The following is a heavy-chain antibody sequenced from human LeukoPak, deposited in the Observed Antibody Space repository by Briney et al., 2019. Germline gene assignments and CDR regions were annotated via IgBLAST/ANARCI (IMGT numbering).Heavy chain of an antibody. J-gene: IGHJ5*02. CDR1: GYTFTGYY. Sequence: ASVKVSCKASGYTFTGYYMHWVRQAPGQGLEWMGWINPSSGGTNYAQKFQGRVTMTRDTSISTAYMELGRLRSDDTALYYCARDGPHGYYGSGSYLWFDPWGQGTLVTVSS. CDR2: INPSSGGT. D-gene: IGHD3-10*01. CDR3: ARDGPHGYYGSGSYLWFDP. V-gene: IGHV1-2*02.